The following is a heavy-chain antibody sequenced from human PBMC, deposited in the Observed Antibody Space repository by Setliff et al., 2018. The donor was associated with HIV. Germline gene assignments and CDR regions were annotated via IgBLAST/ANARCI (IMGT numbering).Heavy chain of an antibody. D-gene: IGHD5-12*01. CDR1: GFTFGDFW. CDR3: ARCRDGYKTFDY. J-gene: IGHJ4*02. V-gene: IGHV3-21*01. Sequence: GGSLRLSCGGSGFTFGDFWMTWVRQAPGEGLEWVSSTSHSGRYIHHADSVKGRFTISRDNAKNLVYLEMNSLRAEDTAVYYCARCRDGYKTFDYWGQGALVTVSS. CDR2: TSHSGRYI.